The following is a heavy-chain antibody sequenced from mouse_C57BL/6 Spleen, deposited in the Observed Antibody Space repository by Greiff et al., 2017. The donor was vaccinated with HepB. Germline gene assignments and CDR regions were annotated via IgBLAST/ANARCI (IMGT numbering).Heavy chain of an antibody. Sequence: QVQLQQPGAELVKPGASVKLSCKASGYTFTSYWMHWVKQRPGQGLEWIGMIHPNSGSTNYNEKFKSKATLTVDKSSSTAYMQLSSLTSEDSAVYYCARGGGYYDVGMDYWGQGTSVTVSS. CDR3: ARGGGYYDVGMDY. J-gene: IGHJ4*01. V-gene: IGHV1-64*01. CDR1: GYTFTSYW. D-gene: IGHD2-3*01. CDR2: IHPNSGST.